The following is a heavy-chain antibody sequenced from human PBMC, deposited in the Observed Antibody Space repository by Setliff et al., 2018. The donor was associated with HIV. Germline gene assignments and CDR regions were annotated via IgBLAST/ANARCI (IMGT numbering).Heavy chain of an antibody. V-gene: IGHV4-4*02. CDR2: ISHSGST. CDR3: ARGSGIAARRGNWYFDL. Sequence: GTLSLTCAVSGGSFSSSNWWSWVRQPPGKGLEWIGEISHSGSTNYNPSLKSRVTISVDTSKNQFSLKLSSVTAADTAVYYCARGSGIAARRGNWYFDLWGRGTLVTVSS. D-gene: IGHD6-6*01. J-gene: IGHJ2*01. CDR1: GGSFSSSNW.